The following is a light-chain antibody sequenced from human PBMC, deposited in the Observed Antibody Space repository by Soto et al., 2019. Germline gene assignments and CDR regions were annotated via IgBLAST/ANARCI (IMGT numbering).Light chain of an antibody. CDR1: QSISSY. CDR3: QQNYNLPPT. J-gene: IGKJ1*01. Sequence: DIQMTQSPSSLSASVGDRVTITCRASQSISSYLNWYQQKPGKAPKLLIYAASSLQSGVPSRFSGSGSGTDFALTISSLQPEDFATYYCQQNYNLPPTFGQGNKVEIK. V-gene: IGKV1-39*01. CDR2: AAS.